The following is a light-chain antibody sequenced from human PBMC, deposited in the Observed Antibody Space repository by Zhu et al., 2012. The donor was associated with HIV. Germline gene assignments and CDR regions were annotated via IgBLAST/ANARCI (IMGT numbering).Light chain of an antibody. CDR3: QQYFRSPMT. J-gene: IGKJ1*01. CDR2: GPS. V-gene: IGKV3-20*01. CDR1: QSVGSTY. Sequence: EVVLTQSPGTLSLSPGERATLSCRASQSVGSTYLAWYQQKPGQALRLLIYGPSNRATGILERFSGSGSGTDFTLTISRLESEDFAVYYCQQYFRSPMTFGQGTKLEIK.